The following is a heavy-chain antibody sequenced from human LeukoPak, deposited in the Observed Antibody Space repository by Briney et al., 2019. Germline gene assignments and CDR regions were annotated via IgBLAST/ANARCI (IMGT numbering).Heavy chain of an antibody. CDR3: AREGSHGYYFDY. V-gene: IGHV3-23*01. CDR2: ISGSGGST. CDR1: GFTFSSYA. D-gene: IGHD6-13*01. Sequence: GGSLRLSCAASGFTFSSYAMSWVRQAPGKGLEWVSAISGSGGSTYYADSVKGRFTISRDNAKNSLYLQMNSLRAEDTAVYYCAREGSHGYYFDYWGQGTLVTVSS. J-gene: IGHJ4*02.